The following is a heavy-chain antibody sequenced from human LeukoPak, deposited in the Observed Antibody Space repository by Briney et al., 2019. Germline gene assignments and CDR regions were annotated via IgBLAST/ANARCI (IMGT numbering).Heavy chain of an antibody. J-gene: IGHJ3*02. V-gene: IGHV3-13*01. CDR3: ARVSHYKDAFDI. D-gene: IGHD3-10*01. CDR2: ICTAGDT. Sequence: GGSLRLSCAASGFTFSSYDMHWVRQAPGKGLEWGSAICTAGDTYYPGDVKGPFTISRENAKHSLYLQMNSLRAGDTAVYYCARVSHYKDAFDIWGQGTMVTVSS. CDR1: GFTFSSYD.